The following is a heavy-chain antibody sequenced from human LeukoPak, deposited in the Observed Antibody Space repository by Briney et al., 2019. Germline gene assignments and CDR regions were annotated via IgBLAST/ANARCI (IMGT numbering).Heavy chain of an antibody. J-gene: IGHJ4*02. CDR3: ARVRGYSYDSSDFDY. D-gene: IGHD5-18*01. CDR2: IYYSGNT. Sequence: SPSETLSLTCTVSGDSISYYYWSWIRQPPGKGLEWIGKIYYSGNTNYNPSLKSRVTISVDTSKNQFSLKLSSVTAADSAVYYCARVRGYSYDSSDFDYWGQGTLVTVSS. CDR1: GDSISYYY. V-gene: IGHV4-59*01.